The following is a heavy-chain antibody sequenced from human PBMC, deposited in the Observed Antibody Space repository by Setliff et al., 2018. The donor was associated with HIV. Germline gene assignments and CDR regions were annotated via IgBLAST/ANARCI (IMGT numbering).Heavy chain of an antibody. J-gene: IGHJ4*02. CDR3: ARDRGGYYDILTGYYTQSYFFDY. D-gene: IGHD3-9*01. CDR1: GGSISSSNW. V-gene: IGHV4-4*02. Sequence: SETLSLTCAVSGGSISSSNWWSWVRQPPGKGLEWIGEIYHSGSTNYNPSLKSRVTISVDKSKNQFSLKLSSVTAADTAVYYCARDRGGYYDILTGYYTQSYFFDYWGRGTLVTVSS. CDR2: IYHSGST.